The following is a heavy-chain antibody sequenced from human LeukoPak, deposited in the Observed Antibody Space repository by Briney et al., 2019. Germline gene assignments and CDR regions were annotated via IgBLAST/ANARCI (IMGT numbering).Heavy chain of an antibody. CDR3: ARGFDYGDY. D-gene: IGHD4-17*01. Sequence: GGSLRLSCAASGFTFSYYAIHWVRQAPGKGLEWVAVIWYDGSNKYYADSVKGRFTISRDNSKNTLYLQMNSLRAEDTAVYYCARGFDYGDYWGQGTLVTVSS. CDR2: IWYDGSNK. J-gene: IGHJ4*02. CDR1: GFTFSYYA. V-gene: IGHV3-33*08.